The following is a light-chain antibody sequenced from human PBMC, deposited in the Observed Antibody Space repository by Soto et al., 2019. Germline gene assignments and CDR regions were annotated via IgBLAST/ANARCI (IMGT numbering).Light chain of an antibody. CDR2: NNN. Sequence: QTVVPQPPSASGTPGQRVTISCSGGSSNIGRYTVNWYQQLPGTAPKLLMYNNNQRPSGVPDRFSGSKSGTSASLAISGLQSDDETHYYCAAWDDSLNGHLVFGGGTKLTVL. V-gene: IGLV1-44*01. CDR1: SSNIGRYT. CDR3: AAWDDSLNGHLV. J-gene: IGLJ2*01.